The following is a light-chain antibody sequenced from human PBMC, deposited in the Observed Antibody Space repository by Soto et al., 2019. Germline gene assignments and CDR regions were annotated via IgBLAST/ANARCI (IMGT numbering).Light chain of an antibody. CDR3: QQYGRSPPFT. CDR2: GAS. J-gene: IGKJ2*01. Sequence: EIVLTQSPGTLSLSPGERATLSCRASQSVSSTYIAWYQQNPGRAPRLLIYGASSRATGIPDRFRGSGSGTDFTLTISRLEPEDFAVYFCQQYGRSPPFTFGQVTMVEIK. CDR1: QSVSSTY. V-gene: IGKV3-20*01.